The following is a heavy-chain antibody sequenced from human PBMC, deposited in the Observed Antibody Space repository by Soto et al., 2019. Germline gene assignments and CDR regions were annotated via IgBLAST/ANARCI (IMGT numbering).Heavy chain of an antibody. Sequence: QVQLVQSGAEVKKHGSSVKVSCKASGGTFSSYAISWVRQAPGQGLEWMGGIIPISETTNYAQKLQGRVTIAADESKSTAYMELSSLRSEDTAVYYCARSQGSSTSLEIYYYYYYGMDVWGQGTTITVSS. CDR3: ARSQGSSTSLEIYYYYYYGMDV. V-gene: IGHV1-69*01. CDR1: GGTFSSYA. D-gene: IGHD2-2*01. J-gene: IGHJ6*02. CDR2: IIPISETT.